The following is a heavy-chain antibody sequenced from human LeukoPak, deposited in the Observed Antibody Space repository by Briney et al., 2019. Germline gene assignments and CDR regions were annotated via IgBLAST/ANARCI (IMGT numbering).Heavy chain of an antibody. V-gene: IGHV3-33*01. CDR3: ARDWVGLFDL. J-gene: IGHJ2*01. Sequence: GGSLRLSCAASGFTFSSYGMHWVRQAPGKGLEWVAVIWYDGSNKYYADSVKGRFTISRDNPKNTLYLQMNSLRAEDTAVYYCARDWVGLFDLWGRGTLVTVSS. D-gene: IGHD1-26*01. CDR2: IWYDGSNK. CDR1: GFTFSSYG.